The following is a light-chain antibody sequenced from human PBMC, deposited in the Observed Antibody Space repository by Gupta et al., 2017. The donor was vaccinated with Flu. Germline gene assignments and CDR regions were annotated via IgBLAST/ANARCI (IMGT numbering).Light chain of an antibody. CDR3: AAWDDSLNGHWV. V-gene: IGLV1-44*01. Sequence: SVLTQPPSASGTPGQRVTISCSGSSSNIGSNDVNWYQQLPGTAPKLLIFSDDQRPSGVPDRFSGSKSGTSASLAISGLQSEDEADYYCAAWDDSLNGHWVFGGGTKLTVL. J-gene: IGLJ3*02. CDR1: SSNIGSND. CDR2: SDD.